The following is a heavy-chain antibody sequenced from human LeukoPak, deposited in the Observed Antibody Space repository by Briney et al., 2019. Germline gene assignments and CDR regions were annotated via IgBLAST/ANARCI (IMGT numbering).Heavy chain of an antibody. CDR2: IYYSGST. D-gene: IGHD1-26*01. V-gene: IGHV4-59*08. CDR3: ARAVGGSYYYWYFDL. CDR1: GFTFSSYA. J-gene: IGHJ2*01. Sequence: GSLRLSCAASGFTFSSYAMSWLRQPPGKGLEWIGYIYYSGSTYYTPSLKSRVTISVDTSKNQFSLKLSSVTAADTAVYYCARAVGGSYYYWYFDLWGRGTLVTVSS.